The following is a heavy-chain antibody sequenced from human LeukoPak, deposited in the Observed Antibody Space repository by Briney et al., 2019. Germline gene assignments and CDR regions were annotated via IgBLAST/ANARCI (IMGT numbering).Heavy chain of an antibody. CDR2: ISYDGSNK. J-gene: IGHJ4*02. D-gene: IGHD5-12*01. CDR1: GFTFSSYG. V-gene: IGHV3-30*18. CDR3: AKVYRVATIGD. Sequence: HPGGSLRLSCAAPGFTFSSYGMHWVRQAPGKGLEWVAVISYDGSNKYYADSVKGRFTISRDNSKNTLYLQMNSLRAEDTAVYYCAKVYRVATIGDWGQGTLVTVSS.